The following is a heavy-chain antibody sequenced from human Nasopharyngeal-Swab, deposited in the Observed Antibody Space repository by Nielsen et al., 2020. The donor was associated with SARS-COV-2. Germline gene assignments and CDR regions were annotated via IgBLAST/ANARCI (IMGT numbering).Heavy chain of an antibody. CDR3: ARVPVYSGTYYGFDI. Sequence: ASVKVSCKASGYTFNNYGISLVRQAPGQGLEWMAWIRVYNGDTKYAQKFQGRVTVTTDAITTTAYMELRSLRSDDTAVYYCARVPVYSGTYYGFDIWGQGTVVKVSS. CDR2: IRVYNGDT. CDR1: GYTFNNYG. D-gene: IGHD1-26*01. V-gene: IGHV1-18*01. J-gene: IGHJ3*02.